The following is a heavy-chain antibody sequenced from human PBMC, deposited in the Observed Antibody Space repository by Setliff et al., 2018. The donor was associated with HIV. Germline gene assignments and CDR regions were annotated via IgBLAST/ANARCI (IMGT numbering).Heavy chain of an antibody. J-gene: IGHJ5*02. Sequence: PSETLSLTCGVYGGSLSDYYWSWIRQPPGKGLEWIGEINHSGSSNYNPSLKSRVTISVDTSKNQFSLKLSSVTAADTAVYYCARVITMVWTTFDPWGQGTLVTVSS. D-gene: IGHD3-10*01. CDR3: ARVITMVWTTFDP. CDR2: INHSGSS. CDR1: GGSLSDYY. V-gene: IGHV4-34*09.